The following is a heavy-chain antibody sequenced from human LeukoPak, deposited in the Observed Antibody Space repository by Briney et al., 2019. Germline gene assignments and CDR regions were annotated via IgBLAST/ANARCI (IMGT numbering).Heavy chain of an antibody. Sequence: PGGSLRLSCAASGFTFSSYAMSWVRQAPGKGLEWVSAISGSGGSTYYADSVKGRFTISRGNSKNTLYLQMNSLRAEDTAVYYCAKASSYSSSWYFDYWGQGTLVTVSS. CDR1: GFTFSSYA. J-gene: IGHJ4*02. D-gene: IGHD6-13*01. V-gene: IGHV3-23*01. CDR2: ISGSGGST. CDR3: AKASSYSSSWYFDY.